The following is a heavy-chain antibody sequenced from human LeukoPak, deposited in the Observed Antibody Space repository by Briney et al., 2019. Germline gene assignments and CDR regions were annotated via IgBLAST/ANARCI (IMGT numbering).Heavy chain of an antibody. J-gene: IGHJ6*02. Sequence: ASVKVSCKASGGTFSSYAISWVRQAPGQGLEWMGWINPDSGGTNYAQKFQGRVTMTRDTSISTVYMELSSLRSDDTAVYYRARVVGAVTGDYYYYGMDVWGQGTTVTVSS. V-gene: IGHV1-2*02. CDR3: ARVVGAVTGDYYYYGMDV. CDR1: GGTFSSYA. D-gene: IGHD7-27*01. CDR2: INPDSGGT.